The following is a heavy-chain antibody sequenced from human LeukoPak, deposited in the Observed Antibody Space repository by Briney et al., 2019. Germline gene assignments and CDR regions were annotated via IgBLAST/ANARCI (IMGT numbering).Heavy chain of an antibody. Sequence: VASVKVSCKASGYTFTSYGISWVRQAPGQGLEWMGWISAYNGNTNYAQKFQGRVTITTDESTSTAYMELSSLRSEDTAVYYCARDRGRWLHSSYNWFDPWGQGTLVTVSS. V-gene: IGHV1-18*01. D-gene: IGHD5-24*01. CDR3: ARDRGRWLHSSYNWFDP. CDR2: ISAYNGNT. CDR1: GYTFTSYG. J-gene: IGHJ5*02.